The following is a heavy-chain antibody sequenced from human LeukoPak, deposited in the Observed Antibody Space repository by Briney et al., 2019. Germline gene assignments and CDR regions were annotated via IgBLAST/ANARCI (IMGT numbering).Heavy chain of an antibody. CDR3: AREGSSSWYVDY. Sequence: PGGSLRLSCAASGFTFSDYYMSWIRQAPGKGLEWVSYSSGSSIYYADFVKGRFTISRDNAKNSLYLRMNSLRAEDTAVYYCAREGSSSWYVDYWGQGTLVTVSS. CDR2: SSGSSI. CDR1: GFTFSDYY. J-gene: IGHJ4*02. V-gene: IGHV3-11*01. D-gene: IGHD6-13*01.